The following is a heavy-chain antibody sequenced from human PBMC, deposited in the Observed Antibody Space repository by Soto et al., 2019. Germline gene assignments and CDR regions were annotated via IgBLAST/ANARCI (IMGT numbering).Heavy chain of an antibody. V-gene: IGHV1-69*01. D-gene: IGHD6-19*01. CDR3: ARNSGKKIIDYYYYGMDV. Sequence: QVQLVQSGAEVKKPGSSVKVSCKASGGTFSSYAISWVRQAPGQGLEWMGGIIPIFGTANYAQKFQGRVTITADESTSTAYMELSSLRSEDTAVYYCARNSGKKIIDYYYYGMDVWGQGTTVTVSS. CDR2: IIPIFGTA. J-gene: IGHJ6*02. CDR1: GGTFSSYA.